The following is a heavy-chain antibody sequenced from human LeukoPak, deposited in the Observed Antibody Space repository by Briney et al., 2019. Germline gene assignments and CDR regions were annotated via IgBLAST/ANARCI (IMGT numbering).Heavy chain of an antibody. J-gene: IGHJ4*02. CDR2: ISGSGGST. Sequence: PGGSLRLSCAVSGFTFSSYAMSWVRQAPGKGLGWVSVISGSGGSTSYVDSVKGRFIISRDNSKNTLYLQMSSLRAEDTAVYYCAKHYDSGWRVFDYWGQGTLVTVSS. D-gene: IGHD6-19*01. CDR1: GFTFSSYA. CDR3: AKHYDSGWRVFDY. V-gene: IGHV3-23*01.